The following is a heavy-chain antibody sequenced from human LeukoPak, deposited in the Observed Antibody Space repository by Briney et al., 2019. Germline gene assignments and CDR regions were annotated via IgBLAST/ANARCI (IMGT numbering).Heavy chain of an antibody. CDR2: ISGSGDST. J-gene: IGHJ4*02. Sequence: GGSLRLSCAASGFTFSSYEMNWVRQAPGKGLEWVSGISGSGDSTYYADSVKGRFTISRDNSKNTLYVQMNSLRAEDTAVYYCAKFHTVTSTYWGQGTLVTVSS. CDR3: AKFHTVTSTY. CDR1: GFTFSSYE. D-gene: IGHD4-11*01. V-gene: IGHV3-23*01.